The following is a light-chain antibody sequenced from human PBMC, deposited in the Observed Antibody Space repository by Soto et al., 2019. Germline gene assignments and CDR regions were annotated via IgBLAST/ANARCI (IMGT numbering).Light chain of an antibody. Sequence: EIVMTQSPGTLSVSPGERATLSCRASQNVFSNVAWYQQRPGQPPRLLISGASTRATGVSARFSASGSGTDFTLTITSLQSEDVAVYYCQQYNLWPPITFGQGTRLEIK. J-gene: IGKJ5*01. CDR2: GAS. CDR1: QNVFSN. V-gene: IGKV3-15*01. CDR3: QQYNLWPPIT.